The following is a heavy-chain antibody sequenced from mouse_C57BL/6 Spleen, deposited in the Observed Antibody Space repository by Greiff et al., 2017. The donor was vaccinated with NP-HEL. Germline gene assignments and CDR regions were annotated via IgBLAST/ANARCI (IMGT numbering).Heavy chain of an antibody. CDR3: TTRGYYYYGSRNYYAMDY. D-gene: IGHD1-1*01. CDR2: IDPENGDT. Sequence: VQLQQSGAELVRPGASVQLSCTASGFNIKDDYMHWVKQRPEQGLEWIGWIDPENGDTEYASKFQGKATITADTSSNTAYLQLSSLTSEDTAVYYCTTRGYYYYGSRNYYAMDYWGQGTSVTVSS. V-gene: IGHV14-4*01. CDR1: GFNIKDDY. J-gene: IGHJ4*01.